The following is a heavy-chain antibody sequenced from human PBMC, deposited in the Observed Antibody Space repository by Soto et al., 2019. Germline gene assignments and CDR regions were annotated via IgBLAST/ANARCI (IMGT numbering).Heavy chain of an antibody. CDR3: AGSIVVVGLFDY. Sequence: SETLSLTCTVSGGSISSSSYYWGWIRQPPGKGLEWIGSIYYSGSTYYNPSLKSRVTISVDTSKNQFSLKLSSVTAADTAVYYCAGSIVVVGLFDYWGQGTRVTVSS. V-gene: IGHV4-39*01. CDR2: IYYSGST. CDR1: GGSISSSSYY. J-gene: IGHJ4*02. D-gene: IGHD2-15*01.